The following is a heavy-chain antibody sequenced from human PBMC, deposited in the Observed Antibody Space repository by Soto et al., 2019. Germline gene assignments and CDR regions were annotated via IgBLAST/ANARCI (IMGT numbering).Heavy chain of an antibody. CDR1: GYKFTSFG. J-gene: IGHJ4*02. V-gene: IGHV1-18*01. D-gene: IGHD3-9*01. Sequence: QVQLVQSGAEVRKPGASVKVSCKASGYKFTSFGINWVRQAPGQGLELMGWINVHNGNTEYAQNLRGRVTMTTDTSTNTDNMELRSLTSDDTAVYYCATHYDILTGYFSGSDYWGQGTLVTVSS. CDR2: INVHNGNT. CDR3: ATHYDILTGYFSGSDY.